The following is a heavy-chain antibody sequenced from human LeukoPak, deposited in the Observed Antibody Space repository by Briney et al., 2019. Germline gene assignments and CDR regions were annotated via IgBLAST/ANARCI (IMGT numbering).Heavy chain of an antibody. CDR2: ITGSGSGI. V-gene: IGHV3-23*01. J-gene: IGHJ4*02. Sequence: PGASLRLSCAASGFTFINYAMSWVRQAPGKGLEWVSAITGSGSGIYYADSMKSRFTISRDNSKNTLYLQINSLRAEDTAVYYCAKWGDYDVLTGYYVSDYWGQGTLVTVSS. D-gene: IGHD3-9*01. CDR3: AKWGDYDVLTGYYVSDY. CDR1: GFTFINYA.